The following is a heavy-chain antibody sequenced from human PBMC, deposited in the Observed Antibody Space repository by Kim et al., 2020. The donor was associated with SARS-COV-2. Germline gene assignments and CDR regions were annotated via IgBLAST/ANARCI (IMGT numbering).Heavy chain of an antibody. CDR3: ARDRILLGGGREYYYGMDV. CDR1: GFTVSSNY. CDR2: IYSGGST. J-gene: IGHJ6*02. V-gene: IGHV3-53*01. D-gene: IGHD2-15*01. Sequence: GGSLRLSCAASGFTVSSNYMSWVRQAPGKGLEWVSVIYSGGSTYYADSVKGRFTISRDNSKNTLYLQMNSLRAEDTAVYYCARDRILLGGGREYYYGMDVWGQGTTVTVSS.